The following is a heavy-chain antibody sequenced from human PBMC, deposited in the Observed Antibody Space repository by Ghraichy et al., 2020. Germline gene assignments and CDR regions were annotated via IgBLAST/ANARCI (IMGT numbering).Heavy chain of an antibody. CDR2: IRSKAYGGTT. CDR3: SRARPLRKHFDY. J-gene: IGHJ4*02. Sequence: GGSLRLSCTASGFTFGDYAMSWVRQAPGKRLEWVGFIRSKAYGGTTEYAASVKGRFTISRDDSKSIAYLQMNSLKTEDTAVYYCSRARPLRKHFDYWGQGTLVTVSS. V-gene: IGHV3-49*04. CDR1: GFTFGDYA.